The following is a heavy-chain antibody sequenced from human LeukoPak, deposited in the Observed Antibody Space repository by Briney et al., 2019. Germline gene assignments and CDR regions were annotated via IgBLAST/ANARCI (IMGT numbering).Heavy chain of an antibody. CDR2: ISYDGSNK. V-gene: IGHV3-30*04. Sequence: GGSLRLSCAAPGFTFSSYAMHWVRQAPGKGLEWVAVISYDGSNKHYADSVKGRFTISRDNSKNTLYMQMNSLRAEDTAVYYCARGVRIAVAGNIDYWGQGTLVTVSS. J-gene: IGHJ4*02. CDR3: ARGVRIAVAGNIDY. D-gene: IGHD6-19*01. CDR1: GFTFSSYA.